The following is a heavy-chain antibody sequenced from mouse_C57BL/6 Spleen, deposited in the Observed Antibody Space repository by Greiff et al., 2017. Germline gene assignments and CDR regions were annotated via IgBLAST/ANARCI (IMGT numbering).Heavy chain of an antibody. Sequence: EVMLVESGGGLVKPGGSLKLSCAASGFTFSDYGMHWVRQAPEKGLEWVAYISSGSSTIYYAETVKGRFTISRDNAKNTLFLQMTSLRSEDTAMYYCARGTYYRGGFAYWGQGTLVTVSA. J-gene: IGHJ3*01. CDR3: ARGTYYRGGFAY. D-gene: IGHD2-12*01. V-gene: IGHV5-17*01. CDR2: ISSGSSTI. CDR1: GFTFSDYG.